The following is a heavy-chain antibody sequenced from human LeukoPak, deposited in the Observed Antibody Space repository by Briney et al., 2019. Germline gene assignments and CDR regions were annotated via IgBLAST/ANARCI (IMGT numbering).Heavy chain of an antibody. CDR3: AREPLRGAVDY. Sequence: SETLSLTCAVYGGSFSDYNWTWIRQPPGKGLEWIGSIYYSGSTYYNPSLKSRVTISVDTSKNQFSLKLSSVTAADTAVYYCAREPLRGAVDYWGQGTLVTVSS. J-gene: IGHJ4*02. CDR1: GGSFSDYN. V-gene: IGHV4-34*01. CDR2: IYYSGST. D-gene: IGHD4-17*01.